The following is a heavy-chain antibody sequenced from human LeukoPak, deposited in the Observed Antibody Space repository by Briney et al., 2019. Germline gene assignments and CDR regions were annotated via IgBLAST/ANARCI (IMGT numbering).Heavy chain of an antibody. CDR1: GGSISSSSYY. Sequence: SETLSLTCTVSGGSISSSSYYWGWIRQPPGKGLEWIGSIYYSGSTYYNPSLKSRVTISVDTSKNQFSLKLSSVTTADTAVYYCARSGLVSSGSLYFDYWGQGTLVTVSS. V-gene: IGHV4-39*07. J-gene: IGHJ4*02. CDR3: ARSGLVSSGSLYFDY. CDR2: IYYSGST. D-gene: IGHD3-22*01.